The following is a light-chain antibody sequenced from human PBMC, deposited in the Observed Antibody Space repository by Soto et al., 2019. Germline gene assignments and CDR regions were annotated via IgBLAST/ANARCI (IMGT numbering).Light chain of an antibody. J-gene: IGLJ3*02. CDR2: EVT. CDR3: SSYTTTSTLGGV. V-gene: IGLV2-14*01. CDR1: SSDVGAYNF. Sequence: QSALTQPASVSGSPGQSITLSCTGTSSDVGAYNFVSWYQHHPGKAPKLIIYEVTNRPSGVSNRFSGSKSGNTASLTISGLQAEDEANYYCSSYTTTSTLGGVFGGGTKVTVL.